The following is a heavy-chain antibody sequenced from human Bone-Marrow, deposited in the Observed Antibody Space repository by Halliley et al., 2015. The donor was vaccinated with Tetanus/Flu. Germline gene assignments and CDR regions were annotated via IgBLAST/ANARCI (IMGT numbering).Heavy chain of an antibody. CDR2: IAPSAPST. CDR3: ARPAFGDSGWYYFDF. J-gene: IGHJ4*02. Sequence: MGRIAPSAPSTKYSPSFQGHVTISADKSISTASLQWSSLKASDTAMYYCARPAFGDSGWYYFDFWGQGTLVTVSS. D-gene: IGHD6-19*01. V-gene: IGHV5-10-1*01.